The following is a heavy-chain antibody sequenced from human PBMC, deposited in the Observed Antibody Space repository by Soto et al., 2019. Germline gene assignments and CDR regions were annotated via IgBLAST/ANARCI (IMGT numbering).Heavy chain of an antibody. CDR1: GFTFSDYY. D-gene: IGHD6-6*01. CDR3: SRSSLTYFEF. CDR2: ISGSGSTT. V-gene: IGHV3-11*01. Sequence: DLEESGGGLVKPGGSLRLSCTASGFTFSDYYMSLIRQAPGKGLEWLAYISGSGSTTYYTDSVKGRFAISRDNARTSLYLQINSLRVEDSAVYYCSRSSLTYFEFWGQGTLVTVSS. J-gene: IGHJ4*02.